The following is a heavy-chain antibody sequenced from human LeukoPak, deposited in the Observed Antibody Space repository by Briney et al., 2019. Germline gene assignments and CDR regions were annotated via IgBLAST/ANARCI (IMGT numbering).Heavy chain of an antibody. V-gene: IGHV3-30*01. D-gene: IGHD1-14*01. Sequence: PGGSLRLSCAASGFTFSSYAMHWVRQAPGKGLEWVAVISYDRSNKYYADSVKGRFTISRDNSKNTLYLQMNSLRAEDTAVYYCAGARRLRNPFDYLGQGTLVTVSS. CDR2: ISYDRSNK. CDR1: GFTFSSYA. J-gene: IGHJ4*02. CDR3: AGARRLRNPFDY.